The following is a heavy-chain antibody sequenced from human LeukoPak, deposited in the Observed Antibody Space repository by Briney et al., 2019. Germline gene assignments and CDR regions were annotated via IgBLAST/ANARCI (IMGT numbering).Heavy chain of an antibody. Sequence: QSGGSLRLSCEASGFTFSSFAMTWVRQAPGKGLEWVSSITGSHGRTYNTDSVKGRFTISRDNSQNTLYLQMNSLRAEDTAVYYCTKDPNVYYVGEFDPWGQGTLVTVSS. CDR1: GFTFSSFA. J-gene: IGHJ5*02. D-gene: IGHD3-10*02. CDR2: ITGSHGRT. CDR3: TKDPNVYYVGEFDP. V-gene: IGHV3-23*01.